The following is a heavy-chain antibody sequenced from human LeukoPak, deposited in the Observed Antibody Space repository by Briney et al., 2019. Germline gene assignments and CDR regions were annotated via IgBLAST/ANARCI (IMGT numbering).Heavy chain of an antibody. Sequence: SETLSLTCSVSGGSISDYYWSWIRQPPGKGLEWIGYIYRGGTINYHPSVKRRATMSQDTSKDQISLMLNSVTAADTAIYYCARHWLEAAKTYSYWFDPWGQGTLVTVSS. J-gene: IGHJ5*02. V-gene: IGHV4-4*09. CDR1: GGSISDYY. CDR2: IYRGGTI. D-gene: IGHD6-13*01. CDR3: ARHWLEAAKTYSYWFDP.